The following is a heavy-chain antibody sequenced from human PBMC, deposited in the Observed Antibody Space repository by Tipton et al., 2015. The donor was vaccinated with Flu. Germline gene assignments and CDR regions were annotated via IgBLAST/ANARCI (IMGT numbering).Heavy chain of an antibody. J-gene: IGHJ6*02. CDR3: ARDQGFGGGISYDYYALGV. D-gene: IGHD3-10*01. CDR1: VDSISSDFY. Sequence: TLSLTCAVSVDSISSDFYWAWIRQSPGKGLEWIGTVSRTGSTLYTPSLKSRVTISIDTPKNQFSLNMRSVTAADMAVYYCARDQGFGGGISYDYYALGVWGQGTTVTVSS. V-gene: IGHV4-38-2*02. CDR2: VSRTGST.